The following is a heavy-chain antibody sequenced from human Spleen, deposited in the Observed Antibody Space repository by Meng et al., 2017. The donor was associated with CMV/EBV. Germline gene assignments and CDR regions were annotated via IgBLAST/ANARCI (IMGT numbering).Heavy chain of an antibody. CDR1: GGCISRVGYS. Sequence: VYGGCISRVGYSESWSSELQGKGLEWIGYIDHSGSTYYTTPLKSRVTISVDRSKNQFSMKMSAVTAAETVVYYCARAGWGTRYYFDYWGQGTLVTVSS. CDR2: IDHSGST. CDR3: ARAGWGTRYYFDY. D-gene: IGHD3-16*01. V-gene: IGHV4-30-2*01. J-gene: IGHJ4*02.